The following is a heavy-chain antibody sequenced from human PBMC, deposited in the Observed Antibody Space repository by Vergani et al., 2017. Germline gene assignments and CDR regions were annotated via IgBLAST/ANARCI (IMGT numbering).Heavy chain of an antibody. D-gene: IGHD2-2*01. J-gene: IGHJ4*02. Sequence: QLQLQESGPGLVKPSETLSLSCTVSGGSISSSSYYWGWIRQPPGKGLEWIGSIYYSGSTYYNPSLKSRVTISVDTSKNQFSLKLSSVTAADTAVYYCARGLSRDYFDYWGQGTLVTVSS. CDR1: GGSISSSSYY. CDR2: IYYSGST. V-gene: IGHV4-39*01. CDR3: ARGLSRDYFDY.